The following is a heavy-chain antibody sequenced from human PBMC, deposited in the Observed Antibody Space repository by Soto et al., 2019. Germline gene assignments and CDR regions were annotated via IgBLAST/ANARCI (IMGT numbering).Heavy chain of an antibody. CDR3: ARRGYSSSWYYYYYYGMDV. CDR2: MNPNSGNT. V-gene: IGHV1-8*01. J-gene: IGHJ6*02. CDR1: GYTFTSYD. D-gene: IGHD6-13*01. Sequence: QVQLVQSGAEVKKPGASVKVSCKASGYTFTSYDINWVRQATGQGREWMGWMNPNSGNTGYAQKFQGRVTMTTNTSISTAYMELSSVRSEDTAVYYCARRGYSSSWYYYYYYGMDVWGQGTTVTVSS.